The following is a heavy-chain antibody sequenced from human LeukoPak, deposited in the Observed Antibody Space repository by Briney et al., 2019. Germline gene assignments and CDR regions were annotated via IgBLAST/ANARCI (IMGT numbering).Heavy chain of an antibody. V-gene: IGHV4-34*01. Sequence: PSETLSLTCTVSGGSFSGYLWSWIRQPPGKGLEWIGEINHSGSTNYNPSLKSRVTISVDTSKNQFSLKLSSVTAADTAVYYCARGPSITGTTGHFDYWGQGTLVTVSS. J-gene: IGHJ4*02. CDR2: INHSGST. CDR1: GGSFSGYL. D-gene: IGHD1-7*01. CDR3: ARGPSITGTTGHFDY.